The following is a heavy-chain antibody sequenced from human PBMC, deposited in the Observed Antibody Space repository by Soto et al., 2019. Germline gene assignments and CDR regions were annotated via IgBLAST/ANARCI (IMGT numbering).Heavy chain of an antibody. CDR3: ARGREMATIGP. D-gene: IGHD5-12*01. V-gene: IGHV3-23*01. Sequence: EVQLLESGGGLVQPGGSLRLSCAASGFTFSSSAISWVRQAPGKGLEWVSAVSANGQGIYYADSVRGRFTISRDNSKKSLYLQMDSLRVEDTAVYYCARGREMATIGPWGQGTLVTVSS. J-gene: IGHJ5*02. CDR2: VSANGQGI. CDR1: GFTFSSSA.